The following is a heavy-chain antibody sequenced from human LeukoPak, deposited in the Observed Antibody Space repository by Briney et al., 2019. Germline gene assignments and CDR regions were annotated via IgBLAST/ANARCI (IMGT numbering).Heavy chain of an antibody. CDR1: GFTFSTYA. Sequence: GGPLRLSCAASGFTFSTYAMSWVRQAPGKGLDWVSGISAGSDSTYYADSVKGRFTISRDNSKNTLYLQMNSLGAADTAVYYCAKDRAGYSGARGFDCWGQGTLATVSS. D-gene: IGHD5-12*01. V-gene: IGHV3-23*01. CDR2: ISAGSDST. J-gene: IGHJ4*02. CDR3: AKDRAGYSGARGFDC.